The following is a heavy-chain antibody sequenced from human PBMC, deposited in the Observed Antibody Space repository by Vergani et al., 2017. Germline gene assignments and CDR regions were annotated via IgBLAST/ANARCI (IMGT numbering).Heavy chain of an antibody. CDR2: ISGSGGST. J-gene: IGHJ4*02. CDR1: GFTFSSYA. D-gene: IGHD6-19*01. CDR3: TTERKYSGIAVAGPFDC. V-gene: IGHV3-23*01. Sequence: EVQLLESGGGLVQPGGSLRLSCAASGFTFSSYAMSWVRQAPGKGLEWVSAISGSGGSTYYADSVKGRFTISRDNSKNTLYLQMNSLRAEDTAVYYCTTERKYSGIAVAGPFDCWSQGTLVTVSS.